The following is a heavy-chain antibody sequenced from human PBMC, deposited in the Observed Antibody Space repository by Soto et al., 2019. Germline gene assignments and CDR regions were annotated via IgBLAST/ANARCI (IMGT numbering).Heavy chain of an antibody. V-gene: IGHV3-33*01. Sequence: QVQVVESGGGVVQPGRSLRLSCAASGFTFSSFGMHWVRQAPGKGLEWVSLIWYDGSKKSYGDSVKGRFTISRDNCRNTVYLLVNSLTADDTAVYYCARDASYYSLWSGYYPSRNGMDVWGQGTRVTVSS. CDR3: ARDASYYSLWSGYYPSRNGMDV. J-gene: IGHJ6*02. D-gene: IGHD3-3*01. CDR2: IWYDGSKK. CDR1: GFTFSSFG.